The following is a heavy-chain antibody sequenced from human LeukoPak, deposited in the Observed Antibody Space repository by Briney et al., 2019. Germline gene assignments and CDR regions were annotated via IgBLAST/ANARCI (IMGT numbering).Heavy chain of an antibody. CDR2: IKSKSDGGTT. CDR1: GFTFSNVW. V-gene: IGHV3-15*01. Sequence: GGSLTLSCAASGFTFSNVWMYWVRQAPGKGLEWIGRIKSKSDGGTTDYAAPVKGRFTISRDDSKKTLYVQMNSLKIEDTAVYYCTIDPRAGGYWGQGTLVTVSS. J-gene: IGHJ4*02. D-gene: IGHD3-10*01. CDR3: TIDPRAGGY.